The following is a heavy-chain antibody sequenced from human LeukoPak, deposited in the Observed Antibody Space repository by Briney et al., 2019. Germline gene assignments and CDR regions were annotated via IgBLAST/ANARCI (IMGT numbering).Heavy chain of an antibody. V-gene: IGHV3-30*19. Sequence: PGGSLRLSCAASGFTFSTYGMHWVRHAPGKGLQWVAAISHDGNGKYYAASVKGRFTISRDDSKNTVHLQMYSLTVDDTAVYYCAKGRNKHNSGSPALDYWGQGSQVTVSS. D-gene: IGHD6-19*01. CDR3: AKGRNKHNSGSPALDY. CDR1: GFTFSTYG. CDR2: ISHDGNGK. J-gene: IGHJ4*02.